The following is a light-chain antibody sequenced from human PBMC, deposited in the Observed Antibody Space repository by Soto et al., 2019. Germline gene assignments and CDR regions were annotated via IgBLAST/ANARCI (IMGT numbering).Light chain of an antibody. J-gene: IGLJ1*01. V-gene: IGLV1-40*01. CDR2: GNT. CDR3: QSYDISLRGNV. Sequence: QAVVTQPPSVSGAPGQRIIMSCTGSSSNIGAGFDVHWYQQLPGSAPTLLIYGNTNRPTGVPDRFSGSKGGTSASLTITGLLADDEADYYCQSYDISLRGNVFGPGTKLTVL. CDR1: SSNIGAGFD.